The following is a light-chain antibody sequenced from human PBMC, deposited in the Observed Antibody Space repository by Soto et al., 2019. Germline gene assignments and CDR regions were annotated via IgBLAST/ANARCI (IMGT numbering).Light chain of an antibody. CDR1: SSDVGGYNY. CDR2: EVS. Sequence: QSALTQPPSASGSPGQSVTISCTGTSSDVGGYNYVSWYQQHPGKAPKLMIYEVSQRPSGVPDRFSDSKSGNTASLTVSGLQAEDEAVYYCSSYAGSNNLVFGGGTKLTVL. CDR3: SSYAGSNNLV. V-gene: IGLV2-8*01. J-gene: IGLJ2*01.